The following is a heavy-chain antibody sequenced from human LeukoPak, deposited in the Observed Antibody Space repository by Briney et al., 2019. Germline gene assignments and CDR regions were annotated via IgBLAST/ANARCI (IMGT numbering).Heavy chain of an antibody. CDR1: GFTFSSYE. D-gene: IGHD6-25*01. J-gene: IGHJ4*02. Sequence: GGSLRLSCAASGFTFSSYEMNWVRQAPGRGLEWVSHISSSGSTTYYADSVKGRFTISRDNAKNSLYLQMNSLRAEDTAVYYCARAAFSDYWGQGTLVTVSS. CDR2: ISSSGSTT. V-gene: IGHV3-48*03. CDR3: ARAAFSDY.